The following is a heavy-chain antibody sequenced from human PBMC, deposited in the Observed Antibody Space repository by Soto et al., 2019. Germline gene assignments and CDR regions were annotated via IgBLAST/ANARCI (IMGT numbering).Heavy chain of an antibody. V-gene: IGHV3-23*01. CDR3: AKDVGGGYDFWSGYMGDDAFDI. D-gene: IGHD3-3*01. CDR1: GFTFSSYA. Sequence: GGSLRLSCAASGFTFSSYAMSWVRQAPGKGLEWVSAFSGSGGSTYYADSVKGRFTISRDNSKNTLYLQMNSLRAEDTAVYYCAKDVGGGYDFWSGYMGDDAFDIWGQGTMVTVSS. CDR2: FSGSGGST. J-gene: IGHJ3*02.